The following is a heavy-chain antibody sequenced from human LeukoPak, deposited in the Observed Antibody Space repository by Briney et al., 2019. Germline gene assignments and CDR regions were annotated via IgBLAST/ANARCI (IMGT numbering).Heavy chain of an antibody. J-gene: IGHJ5*02. Sequence: PGRSLRLSCAASGFTFDDYAMHWVRQAPGKGLEWVSGISWNSGSIGYADSVKGRFTISRDNAKNSLYLQMNSLRAEDTALYYCAKDIDKQWLDHNWFDPWGQGTLVTVSS. CDR2: ISWNSGSI. CDR3: AKDIDKQWLDHNWFDP. CDR1: GFTFDDYA. D-gene: IGHD6-19*01. V-gene: IGHV3-9*01.